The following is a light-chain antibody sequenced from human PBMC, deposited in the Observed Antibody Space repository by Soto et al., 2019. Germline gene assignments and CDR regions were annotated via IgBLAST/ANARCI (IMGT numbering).Light chain of an antibody. CDR1: QNINNN. CDR3: QHYDQYPGT. CDR2: AGA. Sequence: DIQTTQSPSSLSASVGGSVAITCRRSQNINNNLNGYQQKPGKAPKVLIYAGAILQSGAPSSFSGSGSGTEFTLTISGLQPDDLATYYCQHYDQYPGTFGQGTKVDI. J-gene: IGKJ1*01. V-gene: IGKV1-39*01.